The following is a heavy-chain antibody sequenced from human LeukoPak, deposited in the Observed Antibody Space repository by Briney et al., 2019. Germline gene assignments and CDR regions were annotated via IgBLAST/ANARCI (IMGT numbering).Heavy chain of an antibody. V-gene: IGHV3-30*02. D-gene: IGHD4-23*01. J-gene: IGHJ3*02. Sequence: PGGSLRLSCAASGFTFSSYGMHWVRQAPGKGLEWVAFIRYDGSNKYYADSVKGRFTISRDNSKNTLYLQMNSLRAEDTAVYYCARTPEEAFDIWGQGTMVTVSS. CDR1: GFTFSSYG. CDR2: IRYDGSNK. CDR3: ARTPEEAFDI.